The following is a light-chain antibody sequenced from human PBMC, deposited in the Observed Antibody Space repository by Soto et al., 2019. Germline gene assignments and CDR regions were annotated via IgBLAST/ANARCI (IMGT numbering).Light chain of an antibody. CDR1: QSVSSN. CDR2: AAS. V-gene: IGKV3-15*01. J-gene: IGKJ4*01. CDR3: QQYNNWPSLT. Sequence: EIVMTQSPATLSVSPGERATLSCRASQSVSSNLAWYQQKPGQAPRLLIYAASTRATGIPARFSGSGSGTELTLTISSLQSEDFAVYYCQQYNNWPSLTFGGGTKVEIK.